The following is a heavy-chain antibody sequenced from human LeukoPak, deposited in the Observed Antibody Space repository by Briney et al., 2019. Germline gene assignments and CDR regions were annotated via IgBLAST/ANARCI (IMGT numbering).Heavy chain of an antibody. V-gene: IGHV4-39*01. CDR1: GVSISSSSYY. CDR3: ARFYTTSQYGSGYMDV. CDR2: MSYSGST. Sequence: PSETLSLTCTVSGVSISSSSYYWGWIRQPPGKGLEWIGSMSYSGSTYYNPSLKSRVTIAVDTSKPQFSLKLSSVTAADTAVYYCARFYTTSQYGSGYMDVWGKGTTVTVSS. D-gene: IGHD3-10*01. J-gene: IGHJ6*03.